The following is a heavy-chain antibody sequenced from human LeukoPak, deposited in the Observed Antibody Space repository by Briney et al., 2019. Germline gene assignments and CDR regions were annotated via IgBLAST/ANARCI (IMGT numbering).Heavy chain of an antibody. V-gene: IGHV4-59*10. CDR1: GGSFSGYF. D-gene: IGHD6-19*01. CDR2: MSSSGIS. CDR3: AKGAGPPWFDP. J-gene: IGHJ5*02. Sequence: PSETLSLTCAVYGGSFSGYFWSWIRQPAGKGLEWIGRMSSSGISTYSPSLKSRVTISIDTSRNQFSMNLNSVTAADTAVYYCAKGAGPPWFDPWGQGTLVTVSS.